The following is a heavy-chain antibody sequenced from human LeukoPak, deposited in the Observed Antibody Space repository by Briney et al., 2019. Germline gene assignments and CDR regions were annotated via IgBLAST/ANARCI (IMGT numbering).Heavy chain of an antibody. D-gene: IGHD3-9*01. J-gene: IGHJ5*02. V-gene: IGHV3-33*01. CDR2: IWYDGSNK. Sequence: GRPLRLSCAASGFTFSSYGMHWVRQAPGKGLEWVAVIWYDGSNKYYADSVKGRFTISRDNSKNTLYLQMNSLRAEDTAVYYCARGSFDWLLPRGGWFDPWGQGTLVTVSS. CDR3: ARGSFDWLLPRGGWFDP. CDR1: GFTFSSYG.